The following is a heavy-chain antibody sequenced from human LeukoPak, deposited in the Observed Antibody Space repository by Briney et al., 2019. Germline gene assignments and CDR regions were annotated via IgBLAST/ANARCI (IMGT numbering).Heavy chain of an antibody. V-gene: IGHV4-39*01. J-gene: IGHJ4*02. CDR1: GGSISSSSYY. Sequence: KPSETLSLTCTVSGGSISSSSYYWGWIRRPPGKGLEWIGTIYYSGSTYYNPSLKSRVTISVDTSKNQFSLKLSSVTAADTAVYYCARVPRLGSNFDYSGQGTLVTVSA. CDR2: IYYSGST. D-gene: IGHD6-19*01. CDR3: ARVPRLGSNFDY.